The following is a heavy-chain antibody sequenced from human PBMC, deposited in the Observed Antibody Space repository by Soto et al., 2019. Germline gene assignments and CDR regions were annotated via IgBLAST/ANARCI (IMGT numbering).Heavy chain of an antibody. J-gene: IGHJ5*02. Sequence: QVQLQESGPGLVKPSQTLSLTCTVSGGSISSGDYYWSWIRQPPEKGLEWIGYIYYSGSTYYNPSLKSRVTISVDTSKNQSSLRLSSVTAAVTAVYYCARERPDGCRLDPWGQGTLVTVSS. CDR1: GGSISSGDYY. CDR3: ARERPDGCRLDP. V-gene: IGHV4-30-4*01. D-gene: IGHD6-19*01. CDR2: IYYSGST.